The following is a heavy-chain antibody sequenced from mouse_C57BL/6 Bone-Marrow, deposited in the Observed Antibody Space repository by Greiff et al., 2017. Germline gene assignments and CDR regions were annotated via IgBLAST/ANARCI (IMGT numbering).Heavy chain of an antibody. Sequence: VQLQQPGAELVKPGASVKLSCTASGYTFTNDWMHWVKQRPGQGLEWIGMMHPNGGSPDYNEKFKSEATLSVDKSSRTAYLELSSLTSEDSAVYYCARSTDYDDYTMDYWGQGTTVTVSS. CDR1: GYTFTNDW. V-gene: IGHV1-64*01. CDR3: ARSTDYDDYTMDY. J-gene: IGHJ4*01. D-gene: IGHD2-4*01. CDR2: MHPNGGSP.